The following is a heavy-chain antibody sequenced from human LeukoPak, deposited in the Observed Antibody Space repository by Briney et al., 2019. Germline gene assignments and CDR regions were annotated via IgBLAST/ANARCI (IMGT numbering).Heavy chain of an antibody. V-gene: IGHV1-58*01. D-gene: IGHD3-22*01. Sequence: GTSVTVSCTASGFTFTISAVQWVRQARGRRLEGIGWTVVGSGNTNYAQKFQERVTITRDMYTSLVYMELSSLRSEDTAVYYCAGEGAYYYDSRDAFDVWGQGRMVTVSS. CDR3: AGEGAYYYDSRDAFDV. CDR2: TVVGSGNT. CDR1: GFTFTISA. J-gene: IGHJ3*01.